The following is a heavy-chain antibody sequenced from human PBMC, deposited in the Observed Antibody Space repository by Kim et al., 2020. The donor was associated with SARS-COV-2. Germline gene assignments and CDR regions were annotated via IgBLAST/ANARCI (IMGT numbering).Heavy chain of an antibody. J-gene: IGHJ3*01. D-gene: IGHD7-27*01. CDR2: ISSDGSST. Sequence: GGSLRLSCAASGFTFSSYWMHWIRQAPGKGLVWVSRISSDGSSTSYADSVKGRFTISRDNAKNTLYLQMNSLSAEDTAVYYCARDGGASVWGCDLWGQGT. V-gene: IGHV3-74*01. CDR3: ARDGGASVWGCDL. CDR1: GFTFSSYW.